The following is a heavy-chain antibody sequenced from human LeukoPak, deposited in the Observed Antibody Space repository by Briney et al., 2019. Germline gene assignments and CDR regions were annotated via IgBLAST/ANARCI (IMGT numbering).Heavy chain of an antibody. J-gene: IGHJ4*02. CDR3: VRWGVAAGMDY. Sequence: GGSLRLSCEASGFIFSSYWMGWVRQVPGKGLEWVANIHPDGSETSYVDSVKGRFTISRDNAKKSMFLQTNSLRAEDTAVYICVRWGVAAGMDYWGQGNLVTVSS. V-gene: IGHV3-7*01. CDR1: GFIFSSYW. CDR2: IHPDGSET. D-gene: IGHD6-13*01.